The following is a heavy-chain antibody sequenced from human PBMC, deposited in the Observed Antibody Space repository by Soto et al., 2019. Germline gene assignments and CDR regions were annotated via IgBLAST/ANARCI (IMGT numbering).Heavy chain of an antibody. D-gene: IGHD4-17*01. J-gene: IGHJ4*02. CDR2: IYYSGST. CDR3: ARHRTTVTTDFLFDY. CDR1: GGSISSSSYY. V-gene: IGHV4-39*01. Sequence: PSETLSLTCTVSGGSISSSSYYWGWIRQPPGKGLEWIGSIYYSGSTYYNPSLKSRVTISVDTSKNQFSLKLSSVTAADTAVYYCARHRTTVTTDFLFDYWGQGTLVTVSS.